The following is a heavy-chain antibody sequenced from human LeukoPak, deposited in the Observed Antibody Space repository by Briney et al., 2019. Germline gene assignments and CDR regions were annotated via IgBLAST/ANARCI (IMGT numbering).Heavy chain of an antibody. CDR3: ARALGQYYDSSARYFDY. V-gene: IGHV1-69*01. D-gene: IGHD3-22*01. J-gene: IGHJ4*02. Sequence: GASVKVSCKASGGTFSSYAISWVRQAPGQGLEWMGGIIPIFGTANYAQKFQGRDTITADESTSTAYMELSSLRSEDTAVYYCARALGQYYDSSARYFDYWGQGTLVTVSS. CDR2: IIPIFGTA. CDR1: GGTFSSYA.